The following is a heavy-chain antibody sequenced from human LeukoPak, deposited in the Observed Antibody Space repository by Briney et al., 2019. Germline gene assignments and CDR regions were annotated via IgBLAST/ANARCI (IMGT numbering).Heavy chain of an antibody. CDR2: ISYDGSNK. Sequence: AGGSLRLSCAASGFTFSSYAMHWVRQAPGKGLEWVAVISYDGSNKYYADSVKGRFTISRDNSKNTLYLQMNSLRAEDTAVYYCARDRDDSSGVCFDYWGQGTLVTVSS. CDR1: GFTFSSYA. J-gene: IGHJ4*02. D-gene: IGHD3-22*01. CDR3: ARDRDDSSGVCFDY. V-gene: IGHV3-30*04.